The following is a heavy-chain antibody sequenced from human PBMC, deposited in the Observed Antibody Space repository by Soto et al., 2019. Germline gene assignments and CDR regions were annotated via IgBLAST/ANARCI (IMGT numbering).Heavy chain of an antibody. D-gene: IGHD1-1*01. CDR2: ISYDGSNK. J-gene: IGHJ6*02. CDR3: ARPTHNYYYYYGMDV. V-gene: IGHV3-30-3*01. CDR1: GFTFSSYA. Sequence: QVQLVESGGGVVQPGRSLRLSCAASGFTFSSYAMHWVRQAPGKGLEWVAVISYDGSNKYYADSVKGRFTISRDNSKNTLYLQMNSLRAEDTAVYYCARPTHNYYYYYGMDVWGQGTTVTVSS.